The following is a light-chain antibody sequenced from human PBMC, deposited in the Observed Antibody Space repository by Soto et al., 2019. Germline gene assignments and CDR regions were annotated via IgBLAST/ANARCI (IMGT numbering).Light chain of an antibody. J-gene: IGKJ1*01. CDR1: QSVSNSY. Sequence: IVLTQSPGTLSLSPGERATLSCRASQSVSNSYLAWYQQNPGQAPRLLIYGASSMATGIPDRFSGSGSGTDFTLTITSLEPEDFVVYYCQQYGSSPRTFGQGTKVEI. CDR3: QQYGSSPRT. V-gene: IGKV3-20*01. CDR2: GAS.